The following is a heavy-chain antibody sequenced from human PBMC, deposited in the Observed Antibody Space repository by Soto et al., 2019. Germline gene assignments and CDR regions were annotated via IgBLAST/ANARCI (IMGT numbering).Heavy chain of an antibody. CDR2: ISGSGGST. J-gene: IGHJ4*02. CDR1: GFTFSSHA. Sequence: GGSLRLSCLASGFTFSSHAMSWVRQAPGKGLEWVSAISGSGGSTYYADSVKGRFTISRDNSKNTLYLQMNSLRAEDTAVYYCAKDQAAAGTGRPDYWGQGTLVTVSS. D-gene: IGHD6-13*01. CDR3: AKDQAAAGTGRPDY. V-gene: IGHV3-23*01.